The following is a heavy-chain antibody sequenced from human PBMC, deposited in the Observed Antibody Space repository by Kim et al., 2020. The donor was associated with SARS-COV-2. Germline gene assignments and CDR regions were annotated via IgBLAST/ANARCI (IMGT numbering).Heavy chain of an antibody. D-gene: IGHD2-21*02. CDR1: GYTFIDYY. CDR2: INPKTGDT. CDR3: ARDKRCDCPGGDCFSAYFYTTDV. J-gene: IGHJ6*02. Sequence: ASVKVSCTVSGYTFIDYYMHWLRQAPGQGLEWMGRINPKTGDTNDAQKFQGRVTLTSDTSINTHFMELSRLTSDDTGVYYCARDKRCDCPGGDCFSAYFYTTDVWGQGTTVTVSS. V-gene: IGHV1-2*05.